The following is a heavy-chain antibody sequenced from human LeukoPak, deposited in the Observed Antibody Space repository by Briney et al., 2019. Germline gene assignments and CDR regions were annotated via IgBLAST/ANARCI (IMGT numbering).Heavy chain of an antibody. D-gene: IGHD3-10*01. Sequence: GGTLRLSCAASGFTFGSYGMSWVRPAPGKGLEWVSAISGSGGSTYYADSVKGRFTIPRDNSKNTLYLQMNSLRAEDTAVYYCAKRGKDMVRGALDYWGQGTLVTVSS. V-gene: IGHV3-23*01. CDR3: AKRGKDMVRGALDY. CDR1: GFTFGSYG. J-gene: IGHJ4*02. CDR2: ISGSGGST.